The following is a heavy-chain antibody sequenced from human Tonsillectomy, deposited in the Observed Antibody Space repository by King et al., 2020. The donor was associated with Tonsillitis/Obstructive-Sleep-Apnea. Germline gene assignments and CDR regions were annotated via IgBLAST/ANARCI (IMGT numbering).Heavy chain of an antibody. CDR1: GGSISSGGYY. Sequence: VQLQESGPGLVKPSETLSLTCTVSGGSISSGGYYWTWIRQHPGKGLEWIGYIYYSGSTYYNPSLKSPVTISVDTSKNQVSLKLTSVTAADTAVYFCARGWSFSQFAPWGQGTLVTVSS. J-gene: IGHJ5*02. CDR3: ARGWSFSQFAP. CDR2: IYYSGST. V-gene: IGHV4-31*01. D-gene: IGHD2-15*01.